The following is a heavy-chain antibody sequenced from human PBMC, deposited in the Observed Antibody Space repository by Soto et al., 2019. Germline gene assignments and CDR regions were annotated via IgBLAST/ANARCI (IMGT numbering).Heavy chain of an antibody. Sequence: QVQLGQSGAEVRKPGSSVTVSCKASGGTFSNYAISWVRQAPGHGLEWMGGIIPIVGTGSYAQKFQGRVTITADEPTTTAYMELSSLRFEDTAVYYCARVVILVPTASTHYYYHMDVWGPGTTVTVSS. D-gene: IGHD2-2*01. V-gene: IGHV1-69*01. CDR1: GGTFSNYA. J-gene: IGHJ6*02. CDR3: ARVVILVPTASTHYYYHMDV. CDR2: IIPIVGTG.